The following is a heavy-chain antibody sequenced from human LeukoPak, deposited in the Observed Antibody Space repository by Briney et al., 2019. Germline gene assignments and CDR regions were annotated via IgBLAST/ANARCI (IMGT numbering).Heavy chain of an antibody. V-gene: IGHV3-7*01. D-gene: IGHD6-13*01. CDR3: RSGGAAPGAFDN. CDR2: IKYDGDEE. CDR1: GFTFRDFW. J-gene: IGHJ4*02. Sequence: GSLRLSCAASGFTFRDFWMSWMRQAPGKGLEWVANIKYDGDEEYYVDSVKGRFTISRDNAKNSLYLQLNSLRVEDTAVYYCRSGGAAPGAFDNWGQGTLVTVSP.